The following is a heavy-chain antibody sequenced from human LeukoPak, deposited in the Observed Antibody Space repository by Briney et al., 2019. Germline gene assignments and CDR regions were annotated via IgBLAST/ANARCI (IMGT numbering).Heavy chain of an antibody. CDR2: MSTDGSDR. CDR3: ARGDGCPDY. J-gene: IGHJ4*02. V-gene: IGHV3-74*01. CDR1: GFTFSSHW. Sequence: GGSLRLSCAASGFTFSSHWMHWVRQPPGRGLVWVSGMSTDGSDRRYADSVNGRFIISRDNDKNTLYLQMNSLRAEDTAVYYCARGDGCPDYWGQGTLVTVSS. D-gene: IGHD5-24*01.